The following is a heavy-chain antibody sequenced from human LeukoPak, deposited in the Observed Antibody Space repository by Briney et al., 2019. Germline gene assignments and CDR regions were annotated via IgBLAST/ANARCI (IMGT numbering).Heavy chain of an antibody. V-gene: IGHV1-46*03. D-gene: IGHD4-11*01. CDR2: INPSGGST. J-gene: IGHJ4*02. CDR3: AREPLAVTTEYYFDY. Sequence: ASVKVSCKASGYTFTSYYMHWVQQAPGQGLEWMGIINPSGGSTSYAQKFQGRVTMTRDTSTSTVYMELSSLRSEDTAVYYCAREPLAVTTEYYFDYWGQGTLVTVSS. CDR1: GYTFTSYY.